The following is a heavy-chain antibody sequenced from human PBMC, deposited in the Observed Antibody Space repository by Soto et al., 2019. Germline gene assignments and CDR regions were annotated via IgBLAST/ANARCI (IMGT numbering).Heavy chain of an antibody. Sequence: QLQLQESGSGLVKPSQTLSLTCAVSGGSISSGGYSWSWVRQPPGKGLEWIGYIYHSGSTYYNPPLKSRVTISVDRSKNQFSLKLSSVTAADTAVYYCARVTTTLKGFDPWGQGTLVTVSS. V-gene: IGHV4-30-2*01. D-gene: IGHD4-4*01. J-gene: IGHJ5*02. CDR2: IYHSGST. CDR3: ARVTTTLKGFDP. CDR1: GGSISSGGYS.